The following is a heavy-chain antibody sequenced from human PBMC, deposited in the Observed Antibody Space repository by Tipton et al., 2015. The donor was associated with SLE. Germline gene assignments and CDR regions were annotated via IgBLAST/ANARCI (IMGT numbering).Heavy chain of an antibody. J-gene: IGHJ3*02. CDR3: ARARLGTAFDI. D-gene: IGHD7-27*01. Sequence: QLVQSGGGLVQPGGSLRLSCAASGFTVSSNYMSWVRQAPGKGLERVSVIYSGGSTYYADSVKGRFTISRHNSKNTLYLQMNSLRAEDTAVYYCARARLGTAFDIWGQRTMVTVSS. V-gene: IGHV3-53*04. CDR1: GFTVSSNY. CDR2: IYSGGST.